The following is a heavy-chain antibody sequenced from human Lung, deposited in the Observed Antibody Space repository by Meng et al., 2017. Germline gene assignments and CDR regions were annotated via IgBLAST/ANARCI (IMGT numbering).Heavy chain of an antibody. Sequence: GGSLRLSCAASGFIFSSYAMSWVRRAPGKWLEWLASLSGGGITTYYEDSVKGRFTISRHNSKNTLYRLVNSLRAEDTALYYCTKYSYGLGDYFDYWGQGALVTVSS. V-gene: IGHV3-23*01. D-gene: IGHD3-10*01. CDR3: TKYSYGLGDYFDY. CDR1: GFIFSSYA. CDR2: LSGGGITT. J-gene: IGHJ4*02.